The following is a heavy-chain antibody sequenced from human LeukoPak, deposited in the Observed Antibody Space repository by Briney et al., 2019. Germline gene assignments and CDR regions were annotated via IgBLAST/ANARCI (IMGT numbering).Heavy chain of an antibody. J-gene: IGHJ4*02. Sequence: SETLSLTCAVYGGPFSGYYWSWIRQPPGKGLEWIGEINHSGSTNYNPSLKSRVTISVDTSKNQFSLKLSSVTAADTAVYYCARGFALDYWGQGTLVIVSS. V-gene: IGHV4-34*01. CDR3: ARGFALDY. CDR2: INHSGST. CDR1: GGPFSGYY.